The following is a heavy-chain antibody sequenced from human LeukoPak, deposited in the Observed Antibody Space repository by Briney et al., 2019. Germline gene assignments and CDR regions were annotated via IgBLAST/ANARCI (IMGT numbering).Heavy chain of an antibody. Sequence: GGSLRPSSAASAFTSSSRWMRCVRQPAGGGREWVAPTNKEGRQRYYVDSVKGRFTTSRDNAKNSLYLQMNSLKVDDTAVYYCGRDSDAYDLWGQGTLVTVSS. CDR3: GRDSDAYDL. J-gene: IGHJ4*02. D-gene: IGHD3-16*01. V-gene: IGHV3-7*01. CDR1: AFTSSSRW. CDR2: TNKEGRQR.